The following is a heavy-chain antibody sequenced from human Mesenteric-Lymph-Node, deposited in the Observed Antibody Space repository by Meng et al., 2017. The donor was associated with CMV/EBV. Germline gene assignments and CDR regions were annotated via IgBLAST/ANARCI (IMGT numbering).Heavy chain of an antibody. CDR3: SRAAYCSSNSCYYYGMDV. CDR1: GFTSGDYA. V-gene: IGHV3-49*04. CDR2: IRRKVYGGTT. Sequence: GGSLRLSCTASGFTSGDYAMSWVRQAPGKGLEWVGFIRRKVYGGTTEYAASVKGRFTISRDDSKSIAYLQMNSLKTEDTAVHYCSRAAYCSSNSCYYYGMDVWGQGTTVTVSS. D-gene: IGHD2-2*01. J-gene: IGHJ6*02.